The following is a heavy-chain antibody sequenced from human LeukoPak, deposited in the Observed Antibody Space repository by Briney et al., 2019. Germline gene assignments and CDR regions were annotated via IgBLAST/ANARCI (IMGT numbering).Heavy chain of an antibody. CDR2: IKQDGSDK. CDR1: GFTFSSYW. V-gene: IGHV3-7*01. CDR3: ARVATGSFEAFDI. J-gene: IGHJ3*02. D-gene: IGHD3-10*01. Sequence: GGSLRLSCAASGFTFSSYWMSWVRQAPGRGLEWVANIKQDGSDKYYVDSVKGRFTISRDNAKNSLYLQMNSLRAEDTAVYYCARVATGSFEAFDIWGQGTMVTVSS.